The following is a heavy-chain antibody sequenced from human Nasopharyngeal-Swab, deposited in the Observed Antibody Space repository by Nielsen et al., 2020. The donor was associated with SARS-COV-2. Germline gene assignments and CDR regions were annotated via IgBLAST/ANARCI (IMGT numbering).Heavy chain of an antibody. D-gene: IGHD3-22*01. Sequence: ASVKVSCKASGYTFTSYGISWVRQAPGQGLEWMGWISAYNGNTNYAQKLQGRVTMTTDTSTGTAYMELRSLRSDDTAVYYCARDRAYDSSGYGLYWGQGTLVTVSS. CDR3: ARDRAYDSSGYGLY. J-gene: IGHJ4*02. CDR2: ISAYNGNT. CDR1: GYTFTSYG. V-gene: IGHV1-18*01.